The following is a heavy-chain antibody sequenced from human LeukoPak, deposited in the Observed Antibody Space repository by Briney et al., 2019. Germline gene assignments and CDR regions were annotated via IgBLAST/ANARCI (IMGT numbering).Heavy chain of an antibody. CDR2: IWYDGSNK. J-gene: IGHJ5*02. CDR1: GFTFSSYG. V-gene: IGHV3-33*01. Sequence: GGSLRLTCAASGFTFSSYGMHWVRQAPGKGLEWAAVIWYDGSNKYYADSVKGRFTISRDNSKNTLYLQMNSLRAEDTAVYYCAREAGGFDPWGQGTLVTVSS. CDR3: AREAGGFDP. D-gene: IGHD6-13*01.